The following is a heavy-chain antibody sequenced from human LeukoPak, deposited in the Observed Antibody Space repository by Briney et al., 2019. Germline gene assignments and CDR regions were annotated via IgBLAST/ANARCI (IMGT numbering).Heavy chain of an antibody. CDR2: INHSGST. J-gene: IGHJ6*02. CDR3: ARLTYYYGMDV. V-gene: IGHV4-34*01. Sequence: PSQTLSLTSAVSGGSFSGYYWSWIRQPPGKRLEWIGEINHSGSTNYNPSPKSRVTISVDTSKNQFSLKLSSVTAGDRAVYYCARLTYYYGMDVWGQGPTVTVSS. CDR1: GGSFSGYY.